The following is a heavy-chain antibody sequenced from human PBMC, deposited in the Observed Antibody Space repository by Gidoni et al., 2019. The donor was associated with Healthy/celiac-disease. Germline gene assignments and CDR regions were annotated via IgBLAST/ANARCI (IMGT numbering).Heavy chain of an antibody. J-gene: IGHJ6*02. D-gene: IGHD3-10*01. CDR1: GFTFSSYA. V-gene: IGHV3-23*01. Sequence: EVQLLESGGGLVQPGGSLRLSCAASGFTFSSYAMSWVRQAPGKGLEWVSAISGRGGSTYYADSVKGRFTISRDNSKNTRYLQMNSLRAEDTAVYYCAKGDSGRGNYYYYGMDVWGQGTTVTVSS. CDR2: ISGRGGST. CDR3: AKGDSGRGNYYYYGMDV.